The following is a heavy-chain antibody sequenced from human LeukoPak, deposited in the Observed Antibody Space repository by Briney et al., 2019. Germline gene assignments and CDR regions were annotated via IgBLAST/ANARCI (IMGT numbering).Heavy chain of an antibody. CDR2: ISGYDGNT. V-gene: IGHV1-18*01. CDR3: ARTVTTSSYYFDY. J-gene: IGHJ4*02. D-gene: IGHD4-17*01. Sequence: GASVKVSCKASGYTFTTYGASWVRQAPGQGLEWMGWISGYDGNTNYAQKLRGRVTMTTDTSTSTAYTDLRSLRSDDTALYYCARTVTTSSYYFDYWGQGTLVTVSS. CDR1: GYTFTTYG.